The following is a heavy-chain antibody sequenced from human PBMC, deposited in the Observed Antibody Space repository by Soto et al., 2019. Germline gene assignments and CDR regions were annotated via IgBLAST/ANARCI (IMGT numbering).Heavy chain of an antibody. D-gene: IGHD6-13*01. CDR3: ARDSPGSWYWGENYYGMDV. CDR1: GYTFTSYG. J-gene: IGHJ6*02. V-gene: IGHV1-18*01. CDR2: ISAYNGNT. Sequence: QVQLVQSGAEVKKPGASVKVSCKASGYTFTSYGISWVRQAPGQGLEWMGWISAYNGNTNYAQKLQGRVTMTTDTSTSTAYMELRSLRSDDTAVYYCARDSPGSWYWGENYYGMDVWGQGTTVTVSS.